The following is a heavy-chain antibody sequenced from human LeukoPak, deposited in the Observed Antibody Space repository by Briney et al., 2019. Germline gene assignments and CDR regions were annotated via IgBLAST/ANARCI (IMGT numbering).Heavy chain of an antibody. J-gene: IGHJ4*02. CDR2: ISAYNGNT. V-gene: IGHV1-18*01. CDR3: ARGWGYCSSTSCLGDD. D-gene: IGHD2-2*01. CDR1: GYTFTSYG. Sequence: ASVKVSCKASGYTFTSYGISWVRQAPGQGLEWMGWISAYNGNTNYAQKLQGRVTMTTDTSTSTAYMELRSLRSDDTAVYYCARGWGYCSSTSCLGDDWGQGTLVTVSS.